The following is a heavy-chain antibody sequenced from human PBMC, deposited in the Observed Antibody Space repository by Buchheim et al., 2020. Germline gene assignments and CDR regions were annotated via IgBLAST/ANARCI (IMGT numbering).Heavy chain of an antibody. J-gene: IGHJ6*03. V-gene: IGHV3-23*01. CDR1: GFTFSSYA. CDR3: AKAQFSYGSPAYYMDV. D-gene: IGHD5-18*01. CDR2: LSGSGGST. Sequence: EVQLLESGGGLVQPGGSLRLSCAASGFTFSSYAMSWVRQAPGKGLEWVSALSGSGGSTYYADSVKGRFTISRDNSKNTLYLLMNSLRAEDTAVYYCAKAQFSYGSPAYYMDVWGKGTT.